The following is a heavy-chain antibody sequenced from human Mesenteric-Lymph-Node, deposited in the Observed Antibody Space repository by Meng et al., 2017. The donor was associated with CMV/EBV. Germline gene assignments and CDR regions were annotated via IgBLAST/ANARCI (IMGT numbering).Heavy chain of an antibody. CDR2: ITVSYT. D-gene: IGHD3-22*01. Sequence: GGSLRLSCTASGFTLSTYSMNWFRQAPGKGLEWVSSITVSYTSYTDSVKGRFTISSDNAENSLFLQMNSLRAEDTAVYYCATTYYYDGSDYSNALDTWGQGTLVTVSS. CDR1: GFTLSTYS. V-gene: IGHV3-21*06. CDR3: ATTYYYDGSDYSNALDT. J-gene: IGHJ3*02.